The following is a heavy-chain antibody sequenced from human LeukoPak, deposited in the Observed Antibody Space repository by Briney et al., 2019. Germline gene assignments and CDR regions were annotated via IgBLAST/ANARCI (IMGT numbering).Heavy chain of an antibody. D-gene: IGHD4-17*01. CDR2: ISGSGGST. Sequence: PGGSLRLSCAASGFTFNSYAMRWVRQAPGKWLEWVSAISGSGGSTYYADSVKVRFTISRYNSKNTAYLQMNSLKTEDTAVYYCTRRYGDYFGDVWGKGTTVTVSS. V-gene: IGHV3-23*01. CDR1: GFTFNSYA. CDR3: TRRYGDYFGDV. J-gene: IGHJ6*04.